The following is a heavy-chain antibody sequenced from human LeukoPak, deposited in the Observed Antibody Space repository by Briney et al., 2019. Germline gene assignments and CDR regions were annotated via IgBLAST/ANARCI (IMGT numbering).Heavy chain of an antibody. Sequence: PGRSLRLSCAASGFTFSSYSMNWVRQAPGKGLEWVSSISRTISYIYYADSVKGRFTIARDNAKNSLYLQMNSLRAEDTAVYYCACPRITGGTRDRYYYLDVWGKGTTVTVSS. V-gene: IGHV3-21*01. CDR2: ISRTISYI. J-gene: IGHJ6*03. D-gene: IGHD1-20*01. CDR1: GFTFSSYS. CDR3: ACPRITGGTRDRYYYLDV.